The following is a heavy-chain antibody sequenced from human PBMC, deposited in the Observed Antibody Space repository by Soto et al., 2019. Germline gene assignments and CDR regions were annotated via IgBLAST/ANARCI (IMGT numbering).Heavy chain of an antibody. J-gene: IGHJ6*02. CDR2: IIHSESA. Sequence: SETLSLTCTVSGGSISSGAYSWSWVRQPPGKGLEWIGEIIHSESAKYNPSLKGRVTISVDTSKNQFSLKLSSVTAADTAVYYCARQRPTDGRWEFANYYGMDVWGQGTPVTVSS. CDR1: GGSISSGAYS. V-gene: IGHV4-34*12. CDR3: ARQRPTDGRWEFANYYGMDV. D-gene: IGHD1-26*01.